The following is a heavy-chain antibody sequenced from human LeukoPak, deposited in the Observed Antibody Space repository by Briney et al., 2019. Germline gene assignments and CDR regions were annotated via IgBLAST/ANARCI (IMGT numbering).Heavy chain of an antibody. CDR1: GYTYSTYG. D-gene: IGHD3-9*01. J-gene: IGHJ4*02. CDR2: ISAYNGNT. Sequence: GASVKVSCKASGYTYSTYGISWVRQAPGQGLEWMGWISAYNGNTNYAQKLQGRVTMTTDTSTSTAYMELRSLRSDDTAVYYCARKSTDYDILTDLDYWGQGTLVTVSS. V-gene: IGHV1-18*01. CDR3: ARKSTDYDILTDLDY.